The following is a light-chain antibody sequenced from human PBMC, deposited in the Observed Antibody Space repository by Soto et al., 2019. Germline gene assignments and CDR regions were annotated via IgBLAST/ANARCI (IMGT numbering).Light chain of an antibody. J-gene: IGLJ3*02. CDR1: SSNIGSNY. CDR3: AAWDDSLLNWV. CDR2: RNN. Sequence: QSVLTQPPSASGTPGQRVTISCSGSSSNIGSNYVYWYQQLPGTAPKLLIYRNNQPPSGVPDRFSGSKSGTSASLAISGLRSEDEADYYCAAWDDSLLNWVFGGGTQLTVL. V-gene: IGLV1-47*01.